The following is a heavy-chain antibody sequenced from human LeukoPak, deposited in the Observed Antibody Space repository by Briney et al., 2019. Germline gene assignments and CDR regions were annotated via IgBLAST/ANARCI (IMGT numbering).Heavy chain of an antibody. D-gene: IGHD3-16*01. CDR1: GFTFSTYG. Sequence: PGGSLRLSCAASGFTFSTYGIHWVRQAPGKGLEWVAAIWPDGSYKYYADSVKGRFTISRDNSKNTVYLQMNTLRDEDTALYYCARAVGPFDYWGQGNLVTVSS. V-gene: IGHV3-33*01. CDR2: IWPDGSYK. J-gene: IGHJ4*02. CDR3: ARAVGPFDY.